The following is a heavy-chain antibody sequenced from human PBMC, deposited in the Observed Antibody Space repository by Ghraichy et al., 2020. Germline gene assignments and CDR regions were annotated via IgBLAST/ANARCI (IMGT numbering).Heavy chain of an antibody. J-gene: IGHJ1*01. CDR3: AKVSSGDGIGAEHFQH. Sequence: GGSLRLSCVASGFTFSNYGMHWVRQAPGKGLEWVAVVSHDGTNRYYADSVKGRFTISRDNSRNTLFLQMDTLRSEDTAVYYCAKVSSGDGIGAEHFQHWGQGTLVTVSS. CDR2: VSHDGTNR. D-gene: IGHD2-21*02. CDR1: GFTFSNYG. V-gene: IGHV3-30*18.